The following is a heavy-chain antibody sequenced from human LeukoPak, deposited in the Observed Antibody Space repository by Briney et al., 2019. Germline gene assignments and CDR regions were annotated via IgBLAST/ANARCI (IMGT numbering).Heavy chain of an antibody. V-gene: IGHV1-2*02. Sequence: ASVKVSCKPSRYTFTGYYMHWVRPAPGQGLEWMGWINPNRGGTNYAQKFQGRVTMTRDTSISTAYMELSRLRSDDTAVYYCARGILRWELKFWGQGTLVTVSS. CDR3: ARGILRWELKF. CDR1: RYTFTGYY. CDR2: INPNRGGT. J-gene: IGHJ4*02. D-gene: IGHD1-26*01.